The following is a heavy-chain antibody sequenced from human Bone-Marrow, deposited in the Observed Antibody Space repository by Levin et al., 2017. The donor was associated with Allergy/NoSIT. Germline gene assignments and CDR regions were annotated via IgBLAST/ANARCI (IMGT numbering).Heavy chain of an antibody. CDR1: GFSFSTYS. Sequence: GGSLRLSCAASGFSFSTYSMHWVRQAPGKGLEWVSSISSTSRFIHYADSARGRFTISRDNAENSLSLQMNSLRAEDTAVYYCAVDYSSGYYFDYWGQGTLVTVSS. V-gene: IGHV3-21*01. J-gene: IGHJ4*02. D-gene: IGHD3-22*01. CDR3: AVDYSSGYYFDY. CDR2: ISSTSRFI.